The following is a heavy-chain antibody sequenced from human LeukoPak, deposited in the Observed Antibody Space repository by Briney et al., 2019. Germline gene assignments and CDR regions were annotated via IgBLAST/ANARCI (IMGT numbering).Heavy chain of an antibody. CDR1: GFTFTSYA. CDR2: ISGSGGST. D-gene: IGHD3-22*01. J-gene: IGHJ4*02. V-gene: IGHV3-23*01. CDR3: AKMIVVVNTIHYFYY. Sequence: GGSLRLSCAASGFTFTSYAMNWVRQAPGMGPEWVSVISGSGGSTNYADSVKGRFTISRDNSKNTLYLQMDSLRAEDTAVYYCAKMIVVVNTIHYFYYWGQGTLVTVSS.